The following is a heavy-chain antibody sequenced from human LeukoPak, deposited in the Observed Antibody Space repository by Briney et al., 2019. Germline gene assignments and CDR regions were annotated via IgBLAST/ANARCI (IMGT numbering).Heavy chain of an antibody. V-gene: IGHV3-23*01. J-gene: IGHJ4*02. CDR1: GFPFSSYA. CDR2: VSDSGVDT. Sequence: PGGSLRLSCVASGFPFSSYAMSWVRQAPGKGLDWVSGVSDSGVDTYYADSVKGRFTISRDNSKNTLYLQMNSLRAEDTAVYYCAKVRRYSSSWYGPGIDYWGQGTLVTVSS. CDR3: AKVRRYSSSWYGPGIDY. D-gene: IGHD6-13*01.